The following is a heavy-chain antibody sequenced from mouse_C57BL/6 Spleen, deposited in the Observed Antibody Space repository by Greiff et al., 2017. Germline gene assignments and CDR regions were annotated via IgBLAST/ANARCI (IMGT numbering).Heavy chain of an antibody. Sequence: EVKLVESGGDLVKPGGSLKLSCAASGFTFSSYGMSWVRQTPAKRLEWVATISSGGSYTYYPDSVKGRFTISRDNAKNTLYLQMSSLKSEDPAMYYCARHGGIYDGYYVRFAYWGQGTLVTVSA. CDR2: ISSGGSYT. D-gene: IGHD2-3*01. CDR1: GFTFSSYG. V-gene: IGHV5-6*02. CDR3: ARHGGIYDGYYVRFAY. J-gene: IGHJ3*01.